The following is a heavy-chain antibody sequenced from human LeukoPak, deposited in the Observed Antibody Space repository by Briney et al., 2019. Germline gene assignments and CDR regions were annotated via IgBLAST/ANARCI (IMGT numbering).Heavy chain of an antibody. CDR1: RFTPTDYA. CDR3: LFGDSQIDY. Sequence: SPRPSCAASRFTPTDYAIHWVRQAPGKGLEWVAVISYDRSDTYYAASVNARFTISRDNSKNTGYVQMNSLRAENTAVYYCLFGDSQIDYSGQGTLVTVSS. CDR2: ISYDRSDT. V-gene: IGHV3-30*01. J-gene: IGHJ4*02. D-gene: IGHD4-17*01.